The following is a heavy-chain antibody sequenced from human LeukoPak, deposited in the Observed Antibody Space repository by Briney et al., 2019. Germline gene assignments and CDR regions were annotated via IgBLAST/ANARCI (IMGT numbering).Heavy chain of an antibody. J-gene: IGHJ6*02. Sequence: GGSLRLSCTASGFTFSSHWMTWVRQPPGKGLEWVANLKEDGSVKYYVDSVKGRFTISRDNAKNSLFLQMNSLRVEDTAIYYCARDGRFVVVPSVWGQGTTVTVSS. CDR1: GFTFSSHW. CDR2: LKEDGSVK. CDR3: ARDGRFVVVPSV. D-gene: IGHD2-2*01. V-gene: IGHV3-7*03.